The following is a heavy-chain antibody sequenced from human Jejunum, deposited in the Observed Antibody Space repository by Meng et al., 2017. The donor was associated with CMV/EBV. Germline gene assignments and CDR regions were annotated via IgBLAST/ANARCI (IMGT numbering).Heavy chain of an antibody. Sequence: GVCCIRPPPGPALEWLALVYSDADERYTPSLPTSLTIARDTSKNHVVLIITNMDPVDTGTYYCVRSGGSTCYEENNWFDPWGQGTLVTVSS. D-gene: IGHD6-13*01. CDR3: VRSGGSTCYEENNWFDP. J-gene: IGHJ5*02. CDR2: VYSDADE. CDR1: G. V-gene: IGHV2-5*02.